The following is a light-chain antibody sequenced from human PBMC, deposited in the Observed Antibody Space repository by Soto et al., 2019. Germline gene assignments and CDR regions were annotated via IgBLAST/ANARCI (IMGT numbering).Light chain of an antibody. CDR1: SSEVGGYNY. Sequence: QSALTQPASVSGSPGQSITISCTGTSSEVGGYNYVSWYQHHPGKAPQLMIYEVSNRPSGVSNRFSGSKSGNTASLTISGLQAEDEADYYCSSYTSSSTLVFGGGTQLTVL. J-gene: IGLJ3*02. CDR3: SSYTSSSTLV. V-gene: IGLV2-14*01. CDR2: EVS.